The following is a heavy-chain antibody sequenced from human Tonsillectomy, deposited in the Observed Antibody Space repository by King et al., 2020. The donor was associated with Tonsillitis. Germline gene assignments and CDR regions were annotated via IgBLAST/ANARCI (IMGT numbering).Heavy chain of an antibody. D-gene: IGHD3-10*01. CDR2: TYYRSAWYT. Sequence: VQLQQSGPGLVKPSQTLSLTCAISGDSVSSNSAAWNWIRQSPSRGLEWLGRTYYRSAWYTDYAVSVKSRITIKPDTSKNQFSLQLNSVTPEDTAVYYGARGEIFSGLRGDYSYYMDVWGNGTTVTVSS. V-gene: IGHV6-1*01. CDR3: ARGEIFSGLRGDYSYYMDV. J-gene: IGHJ6*03. CDR1: GDSVSSNSAA.